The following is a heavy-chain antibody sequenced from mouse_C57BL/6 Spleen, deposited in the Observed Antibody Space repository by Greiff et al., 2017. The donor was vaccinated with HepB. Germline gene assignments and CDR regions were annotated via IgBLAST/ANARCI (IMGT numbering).Heavy chain of an antibody. CDR3: ARWGGRDGAGYAFED. CDR1: GYSFTGYY. Sequence: EVQLMESGPELVKPGASVKISCKASGYSFTGYYMNWVKQSPEKSLEWIGEINPSTGGTTYNQKFKAKATLTVDKSSSTAYMQLKSLTSEDSAVYYGARWGGRDGAGYAFEDWGKGTTLTVSS. D-gene: IGHD3-2*02. CDR2: INPSTGGT. J-gene: IGHJ2*01. V-gene: IGHV1-42*01.